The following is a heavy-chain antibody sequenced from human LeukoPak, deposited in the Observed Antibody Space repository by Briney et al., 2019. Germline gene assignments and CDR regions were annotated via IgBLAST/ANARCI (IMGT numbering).Heavy chain of an antibody. D-gene: IGHD2-2*01. Sequence: ASVKVSCKASGYTSTGYYMHWVRQAPGQGLEWMGWINPNSGGTNYAQKFQGRVTMTRDTSISTAYMELSRLRSDDTAVYYCARDEGYCSSTSCYPVLSGDDYWGQGTLVTVSS. CDR1: GYTSTGYY. CDR3: ARDEGYCSSTSCYPVLSGDDY. J-gene: IGHJ4*02. CDR2: INPNSGGT. V-gene: IGHV1-2*02.